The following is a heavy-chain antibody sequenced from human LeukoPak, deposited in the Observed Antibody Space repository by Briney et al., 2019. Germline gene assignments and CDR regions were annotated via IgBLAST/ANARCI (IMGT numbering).Heavy chain of an antibody. D-gene: IGHD2-21*02. CDR1: GGSVSSGSYY. CDR2: MYYTGSI. V-gene: IGHV4-61*01. Sequence: PSETLSLTCTVSGGSVSSGSYYWTWIRQPPGKGLEWIGYMYYTGSIKYNPSLKSRVSISVDTSKNQFSLTLTSVTAADTAVYYCAAVVVSGTPYFDYWGQGTLVTVSS. J-gene: IGHJ4*02. CDR3: AAVVVSGTPYFDY.